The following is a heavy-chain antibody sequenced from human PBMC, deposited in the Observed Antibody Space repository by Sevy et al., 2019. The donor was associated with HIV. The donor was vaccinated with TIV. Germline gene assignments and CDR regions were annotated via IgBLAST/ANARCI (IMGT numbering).Heavy chain of an antibody. Sequence: ASVKDSCKASGGTFSKYAITWVRQAPGQGLEWMGGIIPIFGTANYAQKFQGRVTITADESTSTAYMELSSLRSEDTAVYYCARDRGFSSTSEYGMDVWGQGTTVTVSS. V-gene: IGHV1-69*13. CDR3: ARDRGFSSTSEYGMDV. D-gene: IGHD2-2*01. CDR2: IIPIFGTA. J-gene: IGHJ6*02. CDR1: GGTFSKYA.